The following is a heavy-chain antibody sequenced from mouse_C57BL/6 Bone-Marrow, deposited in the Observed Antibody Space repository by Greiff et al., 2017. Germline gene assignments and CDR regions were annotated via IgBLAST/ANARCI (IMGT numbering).Heavy chain of an antibody. J-gene: IGHJ4*01. D-gene: IGHD2-12*01. V-gene: IGHV1-59*01. CDR3: ARWGYSFYAMDY. Sequence: QVQLQQPGAELVRPGNSVKLSCKASGYTFTSYWMHWVKQRPGQGLEWIGVIDPSDSYTNYNQKFKGKATLTVDTSSSTAYMQLSSLTSEDSAVYYCARWGYSFYAMDYWGQGTSVTVSS. CDR1: GYTFTSYW. CDR2: IDPSDSYT.